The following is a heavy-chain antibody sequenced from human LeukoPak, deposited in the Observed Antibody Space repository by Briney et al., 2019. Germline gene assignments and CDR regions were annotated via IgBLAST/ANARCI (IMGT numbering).Heavy chain of an antibody. J-gene: IGHJ4*02. D-gene: IGHD6-13*01. V-gene: IGHV3-21*01. Sequence: GGSLRLSCAASGFNFRSFIMNWVRQAPGKGLEWVSSITGISNYRYYSVSVKGRFTISRDNARNSLYLQMNGLRVEDTAVYYCARRGAAGTPFDYWGQGTLVTVSS. CDR3: ARRGAAGTPFDY. CDR1: GFNFRSFI. CDR2: ITGISNYR.